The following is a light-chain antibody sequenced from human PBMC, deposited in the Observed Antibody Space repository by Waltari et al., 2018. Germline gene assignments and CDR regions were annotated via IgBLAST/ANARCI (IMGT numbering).Light chain of an antibody. CDR3: QTWDPDTVV. CDR2: IDGGGGH. J-gene: IGLJ2*01. CDR1: SEHSPYA. V-gene: IGLV4-69*01. Sequence: QLAVTQSPSASASLGASVKLTCTLSSEHSPYAIAWHQHQPEKGPRLLMKIDGGGGHTKGDGIPVRFSGFSSGAERYLTISSRQYEDEAAYYCQTWDPDTVVFGGGTKLTV.